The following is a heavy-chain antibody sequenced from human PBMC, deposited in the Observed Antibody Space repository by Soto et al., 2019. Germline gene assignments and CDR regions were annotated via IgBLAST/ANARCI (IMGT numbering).Heavy chain of an antibody. J-gene: IGHJ5*02. CDR2: SYFSGGT. D-gene: IGHD3-16*01. Sequence: NPSETLSLTCTVSNDSINSYYWSWIRQPPGKGLEWIGYSYFSGGTDYNPSLKGRVTISVDRSRNQFSLKLTSVTAADTAVYYCVRELSRGWFDPWGQGTLVTVSS. V-gene: IGHV4-59*01. CDR3: VRELSRGWFDP. CDR1: NDSINSYY.